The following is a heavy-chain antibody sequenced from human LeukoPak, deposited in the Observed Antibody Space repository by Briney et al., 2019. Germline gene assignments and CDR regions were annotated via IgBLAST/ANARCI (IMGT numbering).Heavy chain of an antibody. CDR1: GFTFSSYG. J-gene: IGHJ6*03. Sequence: GRSLRLSCAASGFTFSSYGMHWVRQAPGKGLEWVAVISYDGSNKYYADSVKGRFTISRDNAKNSLYLQMNSLRVEDTAVYYCARAEDIVVVPAAILGSQYYYYYYMDVWGKGTTVTVSS. V-gene: IGHV3-30*03. D-gene: IGHD2-2*02. CDR3: ARAEDIVVVPAAILGSQYYYYYYMDV. CDR2: ISYDGSNK.